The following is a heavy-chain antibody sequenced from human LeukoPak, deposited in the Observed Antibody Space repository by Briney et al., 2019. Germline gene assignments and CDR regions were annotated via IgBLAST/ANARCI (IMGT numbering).Heavy chain of an antibody. V-gene: IGHV4-34*01. J-gene: IGHJ6*02. CDR1: GGSFSGYC. Sequence: PSETLSLTCAVYGGSFSGYCWSWIRQPPGKGLEWIGEINHSGSTNYNPSLKSRVTISVDTSKNQFSLKLSSVTAADTAVYYCARGERYYDIHYYYYYGMDVWGQGTTVTVSS. D-gene: IGHD3-9*01. CDR3: ARGERYYDIHYYYYYGMDV. CDR2: INHSGST.